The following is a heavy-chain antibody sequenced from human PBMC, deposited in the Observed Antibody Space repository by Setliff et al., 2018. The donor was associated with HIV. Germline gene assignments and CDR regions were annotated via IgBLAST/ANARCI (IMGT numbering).Heavy chain of an antibody. CDR3: ARAGSYCWDY. V-gene: IGHV4-39*07. CDR1: GGSISSNNYY. J-gene: IGHJ4*02. Sequence: PSETLSLTCTVSGGSISSNNYYWGWIRQPPGKGLEWIASIYYSGSTNYNPSLKSRLTISVDTSKNQVSLKLSSATAADTAVYYCARAGSYCWDYWGQGTLVTVSS. D-gene: IGHD5-18*01. CDR2: IYYSGST.